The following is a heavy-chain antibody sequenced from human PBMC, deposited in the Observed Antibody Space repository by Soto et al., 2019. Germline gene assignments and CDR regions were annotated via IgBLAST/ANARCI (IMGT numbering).Heavy chain of an antibody. CDR2: IYYSGST. D-gene: IGHD3-10*01. V-gene: IGHV4-61*08. Sequence: SETLSLTCAVSGGSISSGGYSWSWIRQPPGKGLEWIGYIYYSGSTNYNPSLKSRVTISVDTSKNQFSLKLSSVTAADTAVYYCARDLRHGSGSYEYGMDVWAQGTTVTVSS. CDR1: GGSISSGGYS. CDR3: ARDLRHGSGSYEYGMDV. J-gene: IGHJ6*02.